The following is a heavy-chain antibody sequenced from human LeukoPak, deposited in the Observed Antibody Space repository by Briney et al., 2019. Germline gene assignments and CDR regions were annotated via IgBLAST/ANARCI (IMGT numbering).Heavy chain of an antibody. CDR1: GFTFSNAW. V-gene: IGHV3-15*01. CDR3: TTDRDRINVWFGEFDVTDY. D-gene: IGHD3-10*01. CDR2: IKSKTDGGTT. J-gene: IGHJ4*02. Sequence: PGGSLRLSCAASGFTFSNAWMSWVRQAPGKGLEWVGRIKSKTDGGTTDYAAPVKGRFTISRDDSKNTLYLQMNSLKTEDTAVYYCTTDRDRINVWFGEFDVTDYWGQGTLVTVSS.